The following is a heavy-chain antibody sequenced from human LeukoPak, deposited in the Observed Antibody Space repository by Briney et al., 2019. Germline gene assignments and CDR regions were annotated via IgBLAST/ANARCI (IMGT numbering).Heavy chain of an antibody. CDR1: GFTFSSYS. CDR2: ISSSSSYI. J-gene: IGHJ6*04. Sequence: GGSLRLSCAASGFTFSSYSMNWVRQAPGNGLEWVSSISSSSSYIYYADSLKGRFTISRDNAKNSLYLQMNSLRAEDTAVYYCARAMVRGVIRKDNYYYYGLDVWGKGTTVTVSS. CDR3: ARAMVRGVIRKDNYYYYGLDV. D-gene: IGHD3-10*01. V-gene: IGHV3-21*01.